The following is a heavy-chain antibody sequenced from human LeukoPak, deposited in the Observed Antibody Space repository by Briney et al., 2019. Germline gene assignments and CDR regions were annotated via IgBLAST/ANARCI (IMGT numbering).Heavy chain of an antibody. CDR3: ARDRSLYGDFDAFDI. D-gene: IGHD4-17*01. CDR2: ISAYNGNT. CDR1: GYTFTSYG. Sequence: GASVKVSCKASGYTFTSYGISWVRQAPGQGLEWMGWISAYNGNTNYAQKLQGRVTMTTDTSTSTAYMELRSLRSDDTAVYYCARDRSLYGDFDAFDIWGQGTMVTVSS. J-gene: IGHJ3*02. V-gene: IGHV1-18*01.